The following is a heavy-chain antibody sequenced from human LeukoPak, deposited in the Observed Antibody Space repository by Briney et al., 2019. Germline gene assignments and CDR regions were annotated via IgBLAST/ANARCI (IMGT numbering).Heavy chain of an antibody. CDR2: INPSGGST. CDR1: GGTFSSYA. D-gene: IGHD3-22*01. J-gene: IGHJ1*01. CDR3: ARDDSSGYYSQH. V-gene: IGHV1-46*01. Sequence: ASVKVSCKASGGTFSSYAISWVRQAPGQGLEWMGIINPSGGSTSYAQKFQGRVTMTRDTSTSTVYMELSSLRSEDTAVYYCARDDSSGYYSQHWGQGTLVTVSS.